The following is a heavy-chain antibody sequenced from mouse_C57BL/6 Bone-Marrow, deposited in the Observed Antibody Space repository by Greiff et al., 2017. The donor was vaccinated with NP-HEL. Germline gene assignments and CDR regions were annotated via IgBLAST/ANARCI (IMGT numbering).Heavy chain of an antibody. J-gene: IGHJ4*01. CDR1: GFTFSDYY. V-gene: IGHV5-12*01. D-gene: IGHD2-12*01. Sequence: EVKVVESGGGLVQPGGSLKLSCAASGFTFSDYYMYWVRQTPEKRLEWVAYISNGGGSTYYPDTVKGRFTISRDNAKNPLYLQMCRLKSEDTAMYYCARLLLDYAMDYWGQGTSVTVSS. CDR3: ARLLLDYAMDY. CDR2: ISNGGGST.